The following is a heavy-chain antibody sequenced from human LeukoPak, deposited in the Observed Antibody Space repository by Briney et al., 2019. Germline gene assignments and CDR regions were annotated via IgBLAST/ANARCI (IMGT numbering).Heavy chain of an antibody. CDR1: GGSISSYY. J-gene: IGHJ4*02. CDR3: ARAYNWNYYFDY. CDR2: IYYSGST. Sequence: SETLSLTCTVSGGSISSYYWSWIRQPPGKGLEWIGYIYYSGSTNYNPSLKSRVTISVDTSKNQFSLKLSSVTAADTAVYCCARAYNWNYYFDYWGQGTLVTVSS. V-gene: IGHV4-59*01. D-gene: IGHD1-7*01.